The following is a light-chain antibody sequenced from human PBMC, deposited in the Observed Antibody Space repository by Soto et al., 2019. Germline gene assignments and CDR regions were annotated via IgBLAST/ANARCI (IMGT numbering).Light chain of an antibody. CDR3: ISSAGSLNLV. Sequence: QSALTPPPSASVSPGQSVTISCTGTSTDVGTYNYVYWYQHHPGKAPKLVIYEVNKRPSGVPDRFSGSKSGNTASLTVSGLQPEDEADYYCISSAGSLNLVFGGGTKLTVL. CDR2: EVN. J-gene: IGLJ2*01. CDR1: STDVGTYNY. V-gene: IGLV2-8*01.